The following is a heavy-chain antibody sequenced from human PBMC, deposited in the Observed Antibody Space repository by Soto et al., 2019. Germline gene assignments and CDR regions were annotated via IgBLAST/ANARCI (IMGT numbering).Heavy chain of an antibody. V-gene: IGHV3-48*01. D-gene: IGHD3-10*01. Sequence: PGGSLRLSCAASGFTFSSYSMNWVRQAPGKGLEWVSYISSSSSTIYYADSVKGRFTISRDNAKNSLYLQMNSLRAEDTAVYYCARDRPPRFGELPAIWGQGTMVTVS. CDR2: ISSSSSTI. CDR1: GFTFSSYS. CDR3: ARDRPPRFGELPAI. J-gene: IGHJ3*02.